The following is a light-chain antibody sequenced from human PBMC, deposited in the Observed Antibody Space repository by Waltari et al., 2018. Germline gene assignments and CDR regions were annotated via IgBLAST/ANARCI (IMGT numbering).Light chain of an antibody. CDR1: KDISTY. CDR2: AAS. Sequence: DIQLTQSPSSLSASVGDRVTITCRASKDISTYLTWYQQKPGKAPKLLIYAASTLQGGVPSRFSGSGPGTDFTLTVTSVQPEDFATYYCQQTNSYPYTFGGGTKVEIK. CDR3: QQTNSYPYT. J-gene: IGKJ4*01. V-gene: IGKV1-9*01.